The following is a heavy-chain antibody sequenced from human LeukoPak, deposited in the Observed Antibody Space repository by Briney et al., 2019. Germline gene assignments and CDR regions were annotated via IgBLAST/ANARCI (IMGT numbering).Heavy chain of an antibody. V-gene: IGHV3-74*01. CDR1: GFIFSTYW. Sequence: PGGSLRLSCAASGFIFSTYWMHWVHQAPGKGLVWVSRINSDTSITTYADSVKGRFTISRDNAKNTLYLQMNSLRAEDTAVYYCARVGYSYGYDYWGQGTLVTVSS. CDR2: INSDTSIT. CDR3: ARVGYSYGYDY. J-gene: IGHJ4*02. D-gene: IGHD5-18*01.